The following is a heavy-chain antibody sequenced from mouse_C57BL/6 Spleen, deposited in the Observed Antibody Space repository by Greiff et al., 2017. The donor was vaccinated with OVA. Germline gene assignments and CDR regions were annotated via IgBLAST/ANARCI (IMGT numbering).Heavy chain of an antibody. CDR2: INPNNGGT. Sequence: EVQLQQSGPELVKPGASVKMSCKASGYTFTDYNMHWVKQSHGKSLEWIGYINPNNGGTSYNQKFKGKATLTVNKSSSTAYMELRSLTSEDSAVYYCARDGSRGRYFDVWGTGTTGTVSS. J-gene: IGHJ1*03. CDR1: GYTFTDYN. D-gene: IGHD1-1*01. V-gene: IGHV1-22*01. CDR3: ARDGSRGRYFDV.